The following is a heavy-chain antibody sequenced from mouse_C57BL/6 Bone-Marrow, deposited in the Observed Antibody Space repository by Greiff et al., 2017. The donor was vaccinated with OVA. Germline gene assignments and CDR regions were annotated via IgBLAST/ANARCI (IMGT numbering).Heavy chain of an antibody. CDR2: IDPSDSYT. V-gene: IGHV1-69*01. Sequence: VQLQQSGAELAKPGASVKLSCKASGYTFTSYWMHWVKQRPGQGLEWIGEIDPSDSYTNYNQKFKGKSTLTVDKSSSTAYMQLSSLTSEDSAVYYCARTAQAYYFDYWGQGTTLTVSS. D-gene: IGHD3-2*02. J-gene: IGHJ2*01. CDR1: GYTFTSYW. CDR3: ARTAQAYYFDY.